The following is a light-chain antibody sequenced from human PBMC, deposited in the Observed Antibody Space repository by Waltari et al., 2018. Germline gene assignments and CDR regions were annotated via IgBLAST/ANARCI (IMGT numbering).Light chain of an antibody. CDR2: AAS. CDR3: QQYNNYPIT. V-gene: IGKV1-16*02. Sequence: DIKLPQSPSSLSASVVHRVTITCRATENINSYLAWFQQNPGKAPKALIYAASSLQSGVPSKFSGSGSGTDVTLTISSLQPEDFATYDGQQYNNYPITFGQGTRLEIK. J-gene: IGKJ5*01. CDR1: ENINSY.